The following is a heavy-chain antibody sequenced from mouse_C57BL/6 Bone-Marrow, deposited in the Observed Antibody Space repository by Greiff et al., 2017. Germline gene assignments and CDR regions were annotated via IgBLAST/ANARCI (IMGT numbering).Heavy chain of an antibody. Sequence: EVQGVESGGDLVKPGGSLKLSCAASGFTFSSYGMSWVRQTPDKRLEWVASISSGGSYTYYPASVKGRFTISRDNAKNTLYLQMSSLKSEDTAMYYCARQQRGRFAYWGQGTPVTVSA. J-gene: IGHJ3*01. CDR3: ARQQRGRFAY. CDR1: GFTFSSYG. V-gene: IGHV5-6*01. CDR2: ISSGGSYT. D-gene: IGHD6-1*01.